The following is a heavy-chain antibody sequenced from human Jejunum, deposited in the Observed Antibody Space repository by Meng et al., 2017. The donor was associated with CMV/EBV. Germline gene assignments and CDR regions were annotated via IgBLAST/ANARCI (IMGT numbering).Heavy chain of an antibody. J-gene: IGHJ4*02. CDR2: SSTSNGNT. D-gene: IGHD3-3*01. CDR3: VRDFWSDFYAY. V-gene: IGHV1-18*01. Sequence: QVQLGQSGAEVKKPGASVKVSCKTSGYTFTTYGISWVRQAPGQGLEWVGWSSTSNGNTHYAQKVQDRVTMTTDTSTSTAYMELRSLTSDDTAVYYCVRDFWSDFYAYWGQGTLVTASS. CDR1: GYTFTTYG.